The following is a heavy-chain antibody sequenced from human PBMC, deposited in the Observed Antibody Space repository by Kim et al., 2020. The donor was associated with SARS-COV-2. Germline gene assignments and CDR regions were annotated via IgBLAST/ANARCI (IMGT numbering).Heavy chain of an antibody. J-gene: IGHJ5*02. CDR2: ISTSTTYT. CDR1: GFTFGDFY. D-gene: IGHD3-3*01. Sequence: GGSLRLSCAASGFTFGDFYMSWIRQAPGKGLEWVTSISTSTTYTTYADSVRGRFTVSRDNANNSLSLQMNSLRAEDTAIYYCARGGRFLEWLPLDLWGQGALVTVSS. V-gene: IGHV3-11*05. CDR3: ARGGRFLEWLPLDL.